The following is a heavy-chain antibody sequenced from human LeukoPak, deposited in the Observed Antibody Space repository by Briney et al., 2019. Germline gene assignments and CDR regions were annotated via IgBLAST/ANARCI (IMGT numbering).Heavy chain of an antibody. Sequence: GESRKISCQGAGSIFTTYWISGGRQLAGKGQEWMGRIDPSDSHTNYSPSFQGHVTISADKSINTAYLQWSSLKASDTAMYYCARHLTVEIRVDYWGQGTLVTVSS. V-gene: IGHV5-10-1*01. CDR2: IDPSDSHT. D-gene: IGHD5-24*01. CDR3: ARHLTVEIRVDY. J-gene: IGHJ4*02. CDR1: GSIFTTYW.